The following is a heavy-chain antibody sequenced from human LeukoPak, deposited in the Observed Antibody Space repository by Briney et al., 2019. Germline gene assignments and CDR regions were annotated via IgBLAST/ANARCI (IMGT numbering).Heavy chain of an antibody. CDR3: ASRWYFDL. V-gene: IGHV3-7*01. Sequence: GGSLRLSCAASGFTFSNYWINWVRQAPGKGLEWVANIKQDGSETYCVDSVKGRFTISRDNSKNTVYLQMNSLRAEDTAVYYCASRWYFDLWGRGTLVSVSS. J-gene: IGHJ2*01. CDR2: IKQDGSET. CDR1: GFTFSNYW.